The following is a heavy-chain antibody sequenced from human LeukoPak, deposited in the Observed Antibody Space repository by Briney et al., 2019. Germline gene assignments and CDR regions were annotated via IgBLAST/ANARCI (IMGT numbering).Heavy chain of an antibody. J-gene: IGHJ4*02. CDR1: GGTFSKYS. CDR2: ISAYNGNT. D-gene: IGHD3-22*01. Sequence: ASVKVSCKASGGTFSKYSMSWVRQAPGQGLEWMGWISAYNGNTNYAQKLQGRVTMTTDTSTSTAYMELRSLRSDDTAVYYCARPYYDSSAPPYDYWGQGTLVTVSS. CDR3: ARPYYDSSAPPYDY. V-gene: IGHV1-18*01.